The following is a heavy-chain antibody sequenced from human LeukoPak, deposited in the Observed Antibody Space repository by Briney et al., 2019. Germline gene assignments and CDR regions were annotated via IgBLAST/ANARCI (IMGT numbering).Heavy chain of an antibody. D-gene: IGHD2-8*01. CDR3: AKDPYCTNGVCYPDY. CDR2: ISGSGGTT. V-gene: IGHV3-23*01. Sequence: GGSLRLSCAASGFTFSSYAMSWVRQAPGKGLEWVSAISGSGGTTCYADSVKGRFTISRDNSKNTLYLQMNSLRAEDTAVYYCAKDPYCTNGVCYPDYWGQGTLVTVSS. CDR1: GFTFSSYA. J-gene: IGHJ4*02.